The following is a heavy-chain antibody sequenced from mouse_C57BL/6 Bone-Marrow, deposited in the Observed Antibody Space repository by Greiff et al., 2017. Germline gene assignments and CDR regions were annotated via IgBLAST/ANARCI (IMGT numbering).Heavy chain of an antibody. D-gene: IGHD4-1*01. V-gene: IGHV1-64*01. CDR2: IHPNSGST. CDR1: GYTFTSYW. CDR3: GRSPLANWDYFDY. J-gene: IGHJ2*01. Sequence: VQLQQSGAELVKPGASVKLSCKASGYTFTSYWMHWVKQRPGQGLEWIGMIHPNSGSTNYNEKFKSKATLTVDKSSSTAYMQLSSLTSEDSAVYYCGRSPLANWDYFDYWGQGTTLTVSS.